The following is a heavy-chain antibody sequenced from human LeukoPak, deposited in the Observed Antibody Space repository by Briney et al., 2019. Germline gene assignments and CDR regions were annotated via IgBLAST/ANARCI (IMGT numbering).Heavy chain of an antibody. CDR2: IYYSGST. J-gene: IGHJ4*02. CDR1: GGSISNYY. D-gene: IGHD3-16*02. Sequence: SETLSLTCTVSGGSISNYYWSWIRQPPGKGLEWIGYIYYSGSTNYNPSLKSRVTISVDTSKNQFSLKLSSVTAADTAVYYCARSLATKPDYFDYWGQGTLVTVSS. CDR3: ARSLATKPDYFDY. V-gene: IGHV4-59*01.